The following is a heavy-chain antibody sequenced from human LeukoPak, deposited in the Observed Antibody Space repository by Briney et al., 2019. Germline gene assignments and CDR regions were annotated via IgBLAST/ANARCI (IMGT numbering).Heavy chain of an antibody. CDR2: ISAYNGNT. D-gene: IGHD3-22*01. CDR1: GYTFTSYG. V-gene: IGHV1-18*01. J-gene: IGHJ6*02. Sequence: ASVKVSCKASGYTFTSYGISWVRQAPGQGLEWMGWISAYNGNTNYAQKLQGRVTMTTDTSTSTAYMELRSLRSDATAVYYCATDHPPPLITMNSSGYYPHPYYYYDMDVWGQGTTVTVSS. CDR3: ATDHPPPLITMNSSGYYPHPYYYYDMDV.